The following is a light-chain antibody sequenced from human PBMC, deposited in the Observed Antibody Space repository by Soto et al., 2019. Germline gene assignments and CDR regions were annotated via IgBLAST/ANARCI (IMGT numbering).Light chain of an antibody. V-gene: IGKV3-15*01. J-gene: IGKJ5*01. Sequence: ETVMTQSPATLSVSPGERATLSCRASQSVSSKLAWYQQKPGQAPRLLIHGASTRATGIPARFSGSGSGTDFTLTISRLEPEDFAVYYCQQYGSSPIAFGQGTRLEIK. CDR2: GAS. CDR3: QQYGSSPIA. CDR1: QSVSSK.